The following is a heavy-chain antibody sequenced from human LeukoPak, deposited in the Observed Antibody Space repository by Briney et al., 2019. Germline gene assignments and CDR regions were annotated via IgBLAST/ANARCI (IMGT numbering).Heavy chain of an antibody. D-gene: IGHD3-22*01. CDR2: FDPEDGET. Sequence: ASVKVSCKVSGYTLTELSMHWVRQAPGKGLEWMGGFDPEDGETIYAQKFQGRVTMTGDTSTDTAYMELSSLRSEDTAVYYCATLGVYYDSSHWGQGTLVTVSS. CDR3: ATLGVYYDSSH. J-gene: IGHJ4*02. V-gene: IGHV1-24*01. CDR1: GYTLTELS.